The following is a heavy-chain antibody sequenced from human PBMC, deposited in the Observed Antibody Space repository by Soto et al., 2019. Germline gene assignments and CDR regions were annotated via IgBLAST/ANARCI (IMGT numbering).Heavy chain of an antibody. J-gene: IGHJ6*02. CDR2: INSDGSST. V-gene: IGHV3-74*01. Sequence: WVSMRLSCAASGCTFSSYWMHWVRQAPGKGLVWVSRINSDGSSTYYADSVKGRFTISRDNAKNTLYLQMNSLRAEDTAVYYCTSSLSPMDVWGQGTTVTVSS. CDR3: TSSLSPMDV. CDR1: GCTFSSYW.